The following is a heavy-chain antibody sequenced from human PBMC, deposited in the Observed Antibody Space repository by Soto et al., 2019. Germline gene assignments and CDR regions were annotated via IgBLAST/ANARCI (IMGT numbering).Heavy chain of an antibody. Sequence: QVQVVQSGAEVKKPGSSVKVSCKTSGGTFSTSAISWVRQAPGQGLEWMGGIMPIFRTADYAQKFQGRVTITADESTTTAYLELSSLRSEDTAVYYCARDIDWAQLGGNYYYIMDVWGQGTTVTVTS. D-gene: IGHD3-9*01. V-gene: IGHV1-69*12. J-gene: IGHJ6*02. CDR2: IMPIFRTA. CDR3: ARDIDWAQLGGNYYYIMDV. CDR1: GGTFSTSA.